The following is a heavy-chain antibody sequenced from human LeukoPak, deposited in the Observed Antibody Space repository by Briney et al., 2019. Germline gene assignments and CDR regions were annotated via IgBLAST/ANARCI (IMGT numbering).Heavy chain of an antibody. J-gene: IGHJ3*02. CDR2: ISYDGSNK. Sequence: GASLRLSCAASGFTFSSYAMSWVRQAPGKGLEWVAVISYDGSNKYYADSVKGRFTISRDNSKNTLYLQMNSLRAEDTAVYYCARNGGVRGWRAFDIWGQGTMVTVSS. CDR3: ARNGGVRGWRAFDI. CDR1: GFTFSSYA. D-gene: IGHD3-10*01. V-gene: IGHV3-30*04.